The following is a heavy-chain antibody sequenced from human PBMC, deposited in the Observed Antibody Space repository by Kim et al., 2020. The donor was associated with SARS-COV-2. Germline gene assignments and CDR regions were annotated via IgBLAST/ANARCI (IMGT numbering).Heavy chain of an antibody. Sequence: APKFQGRVTITADESTSTAYMELSSLRSEDTAVHYCARALWFGELRPMDVWGQGTTVTVSS. V-gene: IGHV1-69*01. CDR3: ARALWFGELRPMDV. J-gene: IGHJ6*02. D-gene: IGHD3-10*01.